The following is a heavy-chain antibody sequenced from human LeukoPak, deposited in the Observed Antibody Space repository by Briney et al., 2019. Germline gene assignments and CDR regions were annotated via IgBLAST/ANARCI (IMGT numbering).Heavy chain of an antibody. J-gene: IGHJ3*02. CDR3: ARDGLWDAFDI. CDR1: GFTFSSYW. D-gene: IGHD2-21*01. V-gene: IGHV3-74*01. CDR2: INSDGSST. Sequence: PGGSLRLSCAAPGFTFSSYWMHWVRQAPGKGLVWFSRINSDGSSTSYADSVKGRFTISRENAKNTLYLQMNSLRAEDTAVYYCARDGLWDAFDIWGQGTMVTVSS.